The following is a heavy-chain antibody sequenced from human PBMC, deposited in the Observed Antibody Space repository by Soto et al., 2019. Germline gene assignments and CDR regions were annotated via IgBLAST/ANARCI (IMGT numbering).Heavy chain of an antibody. J-gene: IGHJ1*01. CDR2: ITGRGGGP. D-gene: IGHD2-15*01. CDR3: AKFFVALAFHFDH. CDR1: GFTFSSYA. V-gene: IGHV3-23*01. Sequence: EVQLLQSGGGLVQPGGSLRLSCTGSGFTFSSYAMSWVRQAPGKGLEWVASITGRGGGPYYADSVKGRITMSRDNSKNPLDLQMNNLRADDTAVYYGAKFFVALAFHFDHWRQGALVTVDS.